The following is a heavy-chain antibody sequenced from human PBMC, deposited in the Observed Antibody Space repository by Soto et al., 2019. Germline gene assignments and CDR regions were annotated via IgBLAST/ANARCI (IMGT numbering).Heavy chain of an antibody. Sequence: QVQLVQSGAEVKKPGSSVKLSCKTSGGTFRNYAINWVRQAPGQGLEWMGGSIPVFGTANYAQTFQGRFTITAXESTSTAYMELSSLXSXEXXXXXXAIXLPKQQLVRGAFDHWGQGTLVTVAS. CDR3: AIXLPKQQLVRGAFDH. CDR2: SIPVFGTA. V-gene: IGHV1-69*01. J-gene: IGHJ4*02. CDR1: GGTFRNYA. D-gene: IGHD6-13*01.